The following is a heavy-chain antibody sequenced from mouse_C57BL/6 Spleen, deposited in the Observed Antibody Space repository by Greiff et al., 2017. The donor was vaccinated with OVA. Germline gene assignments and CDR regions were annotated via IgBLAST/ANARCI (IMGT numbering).Heavy chain of an antibody. Sequence: EVQLQESGPGLVKPSQSLSLTCSVTGYSITSGYYWNWIRQFPGNKLEWMGYISYDGSNNYNPSLKNRISITRDTSKNQFFLKLNSVTTEDTATYYCARHDGYFNAMDYWGQGTSVTVSS. CDR3: ARHDGYFNAMDY. V-gene: IGHV3-6*01. CDR1: GYSITSGYY. D-gene: IGHD2-3*01. J-gene: IGHJ4*01. CDR2: ISYDGSN.